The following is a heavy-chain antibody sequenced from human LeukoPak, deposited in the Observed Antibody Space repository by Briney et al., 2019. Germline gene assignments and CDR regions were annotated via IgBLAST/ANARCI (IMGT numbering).Heavy chain of an antibody. CDR2: FDPEDGET. CDR3: ATNLDFWSGYYTGKDY. Sequence: GASVKVSCKASGYTFTSYYMHWVRQAPGKGLEWMGGFDPEDGETIYAQKFQGRVTMTEDTSTDTAYMELSSLRSEDTAVYYCATNLDFWSGYYTGKDYWGQGTLVTVSS. V-gene: IGHV1-24*01. J-gene: IGHJ4*02. CDR1: GYTFTSYY. D-gene: IGHD3-3*01.